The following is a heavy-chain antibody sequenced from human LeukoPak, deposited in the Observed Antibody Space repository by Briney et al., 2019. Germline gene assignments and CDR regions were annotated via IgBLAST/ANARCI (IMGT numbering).Heavy chain of an antibody. CDR3: AREPPGY. CDR1: GYSISSGYY. CDR2: IYHSGST. J-gene: IGHJ4*02. Sequence: PSETLSVTCTVSGYSISSGYYWGWIRQPPGKGLEWIGSIYHSGSTYYNPSLKSRVTISVDTSKNQFSLKLSSVTAADTAVYYCAREPPGYWGQGILVTVSS. V-gene: IGHV4-38-2*02.